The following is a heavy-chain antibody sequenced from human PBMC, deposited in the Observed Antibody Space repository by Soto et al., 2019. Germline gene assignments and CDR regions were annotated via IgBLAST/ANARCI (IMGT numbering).Heavy chain of an antibody. Sequence: SGPTLVNPTQTLTLTCTFSGFSLTTYGGGVGWIRQPPGKALEWLALIFWNDDERYSPSLKTRLTITKDTSKNQVALTMSNMDPVDTATYYCVHTAYSYDPFGYWGRGALVTVSS. CDR3: VHTAYSYDPFGY. CDR1: GFSLTTYGGG. V-gene: IGHV2-5*01. D-gene: IGHD5-18*01. J-gene: IGHJ4*02. CDR2: IFWNDDE.